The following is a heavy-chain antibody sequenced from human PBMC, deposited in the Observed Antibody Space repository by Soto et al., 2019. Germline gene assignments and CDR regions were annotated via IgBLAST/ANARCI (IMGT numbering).Heavy chain of an antibody. CDR1: GGSFSDTY. J-gene: IGHJ5*02. CDR3: ARGVRLFRVSFYP. CDR2: INHNTTT. Sequence: QVHLQQWGAGLLKPSETLSLTCAVYGGSFSDTYWNWFRQPPVKGLEWIGEINHNTTTIYNPSLTSRVTISVATSKNHFSLKLTPVTAADTAVYYCARGVRLFRVSFYPWGQGTLVTVSS. V-gene: IGHV4-34*01. D-gene: IGHD2-15*01.